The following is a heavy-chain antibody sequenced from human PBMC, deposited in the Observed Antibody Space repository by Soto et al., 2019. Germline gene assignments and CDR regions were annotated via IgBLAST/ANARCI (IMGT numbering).Heavy chain of an antibody. D-gene: IGHD2-2*01. Sequence: QVQLVQSGAEVKKPGSSVKVSCKGSGGTFNRYTITWVRQAPGQGLEWMGRIIPMFGIASYAQNFQGSVKITSDKSASTAYMELSSLRSEDTAMYYCARDSGRSVVVPAAISAMDVWGQGPTVTFAS. CDR1: GGTFNRYT. CDR2: IIPMFGIA. J-gene: IGHJ6*02. CDR3: ARDSGRSVVVPAAISAMDV. V-gene: IGHV1-69*08.